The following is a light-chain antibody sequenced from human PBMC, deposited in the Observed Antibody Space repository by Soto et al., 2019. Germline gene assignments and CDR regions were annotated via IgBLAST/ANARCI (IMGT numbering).Light chain of an antibody. J-gene: IGLJ1*01. CDR2: EVT. CDR3: SSYTTSSTLV. CDR1: SSDVGGYNY. V-gene: IGLV2-14*01. Sequence: QSALTQPASVSASPGQSVTISCAGTSSDVGGYNYVSWYQQRPGRAPKLMIYEVTYRPSGVSNRFSGPKSGNTASLTISGLQAEDEADYYCSSYTTSSTLVFGTGTKVTVL.